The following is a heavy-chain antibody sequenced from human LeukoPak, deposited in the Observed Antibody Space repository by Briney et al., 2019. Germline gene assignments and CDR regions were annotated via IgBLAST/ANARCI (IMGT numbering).Heavy chain of an antibody. CDR3: ARGGGFASGYLL. D-gene: IGHD3-22*01. CDR2: IYYSGST. CDR1: GGSISNYY. Sequence: KPSETLSLTCTVSGGSISNYYWSWIRQPPGKGLEWIGYIYYSGSTNYNPSLKSRVTISVDTSKNQFSLKLSSVTAADTAVYYCARGGGFASGYLLWGQGTPVTVSS. J-gene: IGHJ4*02. V-gene: IGHV4-59*01.